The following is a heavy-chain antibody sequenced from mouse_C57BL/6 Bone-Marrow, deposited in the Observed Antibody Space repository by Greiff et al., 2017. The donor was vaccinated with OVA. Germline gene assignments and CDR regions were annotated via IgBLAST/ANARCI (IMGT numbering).Heavy chain of an antibody. J-gene: IGHJ4*01. V-gene: IGHV5-12*01. CDR1: GFTFSDYY. Sequence: EVKLVESGGGLVQPGGSLKLSCAASGFTFSDYYMYWVRQTPEKRLEWVAYISNGGGSTYYPDTVKGRFTISRDNAKNTLYLQMSRLKSEDTAMYYCARHCDYGYAMDYWGQGTSVTVSS. D-gene: IGHD2-13*01. CDR3: ARHCDYGYAMDY. CDR2: ISNGGGST.